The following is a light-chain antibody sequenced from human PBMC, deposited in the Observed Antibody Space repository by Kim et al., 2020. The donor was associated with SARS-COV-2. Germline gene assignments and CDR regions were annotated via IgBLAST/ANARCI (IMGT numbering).Light chain of an antibody. CDR1: SSDVGGHNY. J-gene: IGLJ2*01. CDR3: CSYAGTYTWV. Sequence: SVPFSCTGSSSDVGGHNYVSWYQQHPGKAPKLMIYDVTRRPSGVPDRFSGSKSGNTASLTISGLQAEDEADYYCCSYAGTYTWVFGGGTQLTVL. CDR2: DVT. V-gene: IGLV2-11*03.